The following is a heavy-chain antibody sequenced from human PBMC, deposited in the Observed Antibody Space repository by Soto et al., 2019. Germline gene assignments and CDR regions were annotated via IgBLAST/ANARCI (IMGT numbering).Heavy chain of an antibody. D-gene: IGHD3-10*01. V-gene: IGHV2-5*02. J-gene: IGHJ5*02. CDR2: IYWDDDN. Sequence: KESGPALVKPTQTLTLTCTFSGLSLSTSGEAVGWLRQPPGEALEWLALIYWDDDNRYNPTLKTRLTFTKDTSKNQVFITLTNMYPVDTASDYCAHYVSVSTAGGFDPWGQGILVTFSS. CDR1: GLSLSTSGEA. CDR3: AHYVSVSTAGGFDP.